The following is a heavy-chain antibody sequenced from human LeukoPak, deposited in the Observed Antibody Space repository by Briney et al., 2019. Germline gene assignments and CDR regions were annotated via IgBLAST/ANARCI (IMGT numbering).Heavy chain of an antibody. J-gene: IGHJ4*02. CDR2: IYYSGST. CDR1: GGSISSGGFY. Sequence: PSQTLSLTCTVSGGSISSGGFYWSWIRQPPGKGLEWIGYIYYSGSTYYNPSLKSRVTISVDTSKNQFSLKLSSVTAADTAVYYCARDRSGYGDYRDYWGQGTLVTVSS. D-gene: IGHD4-17*01. V-gene: IGHV4-31*03. CDR3: ARDRSGYGDYRDY.